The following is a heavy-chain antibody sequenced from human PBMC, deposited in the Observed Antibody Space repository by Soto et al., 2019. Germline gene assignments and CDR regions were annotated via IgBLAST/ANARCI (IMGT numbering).Heavy chain of an antibody. CDR3: AKGLGANFHFSRWLDL. CDR1: GFTFSKYA. Sequence: GGSLRLSCAASGFTFSKYAMSWVRQAAGKGVEWVSMIGSGGGDTYYADSVKGRFIISRDNSKNTMYLQMNSLRGDDAAVYYCAKGLGANFHFSRWLDLWGQGTQVTVSS. D-gene: IGHD3-9*01. CDR2: IGSGGGDT. J-gene: IGHJ5*01. V-gene: IGHV3-23*01.